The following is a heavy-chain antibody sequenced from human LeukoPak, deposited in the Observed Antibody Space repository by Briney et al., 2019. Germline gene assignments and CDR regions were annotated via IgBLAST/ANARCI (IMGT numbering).Heavy chain of an antibody. Sequence: PSETLSLTSIVSGDSISSYYWSWIRQPPGKGLEWIGCIYYSGTTKYNPSLKSRVTISVDASKNHFSLNLTSVTAADTAVYYCARDRSLGIIDYWGQGTLVTVSS. CDR1: GDSISSYY. CDR2: IYYSGTT. D-gene: IGHD3-16*01. CDR3: ARDRSLGIIDY. V-gene: IGHV4-59*01. J-gene: IGHJ4*02.